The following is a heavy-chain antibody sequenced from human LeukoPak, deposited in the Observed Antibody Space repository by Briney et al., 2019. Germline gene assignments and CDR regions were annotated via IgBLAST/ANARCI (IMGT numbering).Heavy chain of an antibody. V-gene: IGHV3-53*01. CDR3: AKSHMVGATAFDY. CDR1: GFIFSNNY. CDR2: IYNDGRT. Sequence: PGESLRLSCAASGFIFSNNYMSWVRQAPGKGPEWVSVIYNDGRTYYADSVKGRFTISRDNSKNTLYLQMNSLRAEDTAVYYCAKSHMVGATAFDYCGQGTLVTVSS. D-gene: IGHD1-26*01. J-gene: IGHJ4*02.